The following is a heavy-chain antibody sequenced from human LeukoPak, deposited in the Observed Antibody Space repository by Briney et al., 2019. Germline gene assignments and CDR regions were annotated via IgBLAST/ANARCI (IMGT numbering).Heavy chain of an antibody. CDR2: IYPGDSDT. CDR3: ARQASSWYVPLDY. D-gene: IGHD6-13*01. V-gene: IGHV5-51*01. CDR1: GYSFTSYW. Sequence: GESLQISCKGSGYSFTSYWIGWVRQMPGKGLGWMGIIYPGDSDTRYSPSFQGQVTISADKSISTAYLQWSSLKASDTAMYYCARQASSWYVPLDYWGQGTLVTVSS. J-gene: IGHJ4*02.